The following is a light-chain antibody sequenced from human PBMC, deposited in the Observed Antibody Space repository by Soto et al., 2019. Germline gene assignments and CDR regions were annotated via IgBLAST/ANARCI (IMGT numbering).Light chain of an antibody. Sequence: QSVLTQPASESESPGQSVTSSVTGASSDVGAYEHVSWYQQHPGRAPNLIIYGANNRPSGVSNRFSGSKSGNAASLVISGLQANDEADYYCSSYSTTTIRAFGSGTKV. J-gene: IGLJ1*01. CDR2: GAN. CDR1: SSDVGAYEH. CDR3: SSYSTTTIRA. V-gene: IGLV2-14*03.